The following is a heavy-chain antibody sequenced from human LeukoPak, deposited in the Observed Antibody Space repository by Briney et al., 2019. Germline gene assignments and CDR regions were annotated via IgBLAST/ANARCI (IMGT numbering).Heavy chain of an antibody. CDR3: ARDGRGGYLDS. D-gene: IGHD3-10*01. Sequence: PGGSLRLSCAASGFTFSTYEMNWVRQAPGKGLEWVSHISSSGGTTYYADSVKGRFTISRDNAKNSLYLQMNSLRAEDTAVYYCARDGRGGYLDSWGQGTLVTVSS. V-gene: IGHV3-48*03. J-gene: IGHJ4*02. CDR1: GFTFSTYE. CDR2: ISSSGGTT.